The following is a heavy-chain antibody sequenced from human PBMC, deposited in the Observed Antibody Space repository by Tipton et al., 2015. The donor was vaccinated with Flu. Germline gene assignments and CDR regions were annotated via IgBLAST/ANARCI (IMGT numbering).Heavy chain of an antibody. CDR2: IYYSGST. CDR3: ATFKRNPYYHFDY. D-gene: IGHD3-10*01. J-gene: IGHJ4*02. Sequence: LVKPSETLSLTCTVSGGSISTSTYFWGWIRQPPGKGLEWIGTIYYSGSTYYNPSLKSRLTISVDTSKSQFSLKLSSVTAADTAVYYCATFKRNPYYHFDYWGQGTLVTVSS. CDR1: GGSISTSTYF. V-gene: IGHV4-39*01.